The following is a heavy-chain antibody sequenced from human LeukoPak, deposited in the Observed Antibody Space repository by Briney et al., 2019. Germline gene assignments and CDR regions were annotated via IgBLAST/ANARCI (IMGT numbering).Heavy chain of an antibody. D-gene: IGHD1-1*01. CDR1: GGSMNSYY. CDR2: VYYSGSS. J-gene: IGHJ4*02. CDR3: ARHDRNDLTLFDS. Sequence: PSETLSLTCTVSGGSMNSYYWSWIRQPPGKGLEWIGYVYYSGSSTYNPSLKSRVTISVDTSKNQFSLKLNSVTAADTAMYYCARHDRNDLTLFDSWGQGTLVAVSS. V-gene: IGHV4-59*01.